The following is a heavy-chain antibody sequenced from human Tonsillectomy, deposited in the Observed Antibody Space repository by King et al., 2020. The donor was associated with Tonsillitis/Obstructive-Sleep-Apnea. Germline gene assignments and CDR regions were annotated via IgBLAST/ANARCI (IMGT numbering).Heavy chain of an antibody. D-gene: IGHD5-24*01. J-gene: IGHJ4*02. CDR2: IYTGDTK. CDR3: AGSMTSITSFDY. Sequence: EVQLVESGGGLVHPGGSLRLSCTASEFSVSNNYMSWVRQAPGKGLEWVSVIYTGDTKNYADSVKRKFTISRANSKNTLYLQMISLRGEDTAVYYCAGSMTSITSFDYWGQGTLVTVSS. CDR1: EFSVSNNY. V-gene: IGHV3-66*01.